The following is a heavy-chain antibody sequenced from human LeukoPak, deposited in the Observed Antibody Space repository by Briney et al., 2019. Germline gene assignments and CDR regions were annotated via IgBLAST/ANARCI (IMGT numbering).Heavy chain of an antibody. J-gene: IGHJ6*04. CDR1: GGSLSSYY. V-gene: IGHV4-59*01. D-gene: IGHD3-3*01. CDR3: ARYPDPNYEHYYYYYGMDV. Sequence: PSETLSLTCTVSGGSLSSYYWSRIRQPPGKGLEWIGYIYYSGSTNYNPSLKSRGTISVDTSKNQFSLKLSSVTAADTAVYYCARYPDPNYEHYYYYYGMDVWGKGTTVTVSS. CDR2: IYYSGST.